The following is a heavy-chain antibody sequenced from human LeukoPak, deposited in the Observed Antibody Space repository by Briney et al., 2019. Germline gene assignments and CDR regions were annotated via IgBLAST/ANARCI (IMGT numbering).Heavy chain of an antibody. CDR2: INPNGGST. CDR3: ARGGYYYDSGGYYHPFDY. CDR1: GYTFTSYY. Sequence: ASVKVSCKASGYTFTSYYMHWVRQAPGQGLEWMGIINPNGGSTSYAQKFQGRVTMTRDTSTSTVYMELSSLRSEDTAVNYCARGGYYYDSGGYYHPFDYWGQGTLVTVSS. D-gene: IGHD3-22*01. J-gene: IGHJ4*02. V-gene: IGHV1-46*01.